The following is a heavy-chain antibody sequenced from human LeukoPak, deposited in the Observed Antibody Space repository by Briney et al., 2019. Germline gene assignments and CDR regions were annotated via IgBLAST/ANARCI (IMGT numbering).Heavy chain of an antibody. CDR1: GVSISSYY. J-gene: IGHJ3*02. V-gene: IGHV4-59*01. Sequence: SETLSLTCTVSGVSISSYYWSWIRQPPGKGLEWIGYIYYSGSTKYNPSFKSRVTISLVTSKNQFSLKLSSVTAADTAVYYCASGLGMGAFDIWGQGTMLTVSS. CDR2: IYYSGST. CDR3: ASGLGMGAFDI. D-gene: IGHD3/OR15-3a*01.